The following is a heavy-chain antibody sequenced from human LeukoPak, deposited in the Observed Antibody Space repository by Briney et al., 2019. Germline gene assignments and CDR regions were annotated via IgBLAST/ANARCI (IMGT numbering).Heavy chain of an antibody. D-gene: IGHD1-26*01. CDR1: GFPLRSYS. CDR3: AKEEYSGSLLTLDY. J-gene: IGHJ4*02. V-gene: IGHV3-23*01. Sequence: GGSLRLSCAASGFPLRSYSMSWVRQAPGKGLEWVSAISGSDGSTYYTDSVKGRFTISRDNSRNTLYLQLNSLRAEDTAVYYCAKEEYSGSLLTLDYWGQGTLVTVSS. CDR2: ISGSDGST.